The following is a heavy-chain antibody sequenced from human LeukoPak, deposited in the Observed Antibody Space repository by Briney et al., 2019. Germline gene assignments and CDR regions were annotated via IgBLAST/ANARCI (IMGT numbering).Heavy chain of an antibody. CDR1: GFTFSTYA. CDR3: ARRYCSSSSCTLDY. J-gene: IGHJ4*02. Sequence: TGGSLRLSCAASGFTFSTYAMNWVHQAPGKGLEWVSYISSRDSTIYYADSVKGRFTISRDNAKNSLYLQMNSLRAEDTAVYYCARRYCSSSSCTLDYWGQGTLVTVSS. V-gene: IGHV3-48*03. CDR2: ISSRDSTI. D-gene: IGHD2-2*01.